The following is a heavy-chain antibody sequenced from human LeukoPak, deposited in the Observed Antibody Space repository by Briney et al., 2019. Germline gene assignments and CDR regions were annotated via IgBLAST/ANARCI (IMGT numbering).Heavy chain of an antibody. J-gene: IGHJ4*02. CDR3: ARSIGLTGGGVDV. CDR1: GFTFSDYN. D-gene: IGHD2-8*02. CDR2: ITNGGSTL. Sequence: EGSLRLSCAASGFTFSDYNMNWVRQAPGKGLEWVSYITNGGSTLHHADSVKGRFTISRDNAKKTLYLQMNSLRAEDTAVYYCARSIGLTGGGVDVWGQGTLVTVSS. V-gene: IGHV3-11*01.